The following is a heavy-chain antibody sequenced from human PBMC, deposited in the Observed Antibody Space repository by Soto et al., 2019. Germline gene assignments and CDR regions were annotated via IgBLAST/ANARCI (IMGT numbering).Heavy chain of an antibody. CDR3: AGSHYYYDSSGYYYGGIY. V-gene: IGHV1-69*13. D-gene: IGHD3-22*01. CDR2: IIPICGTA. CDR1: GGTFSSYA. J-gene: IGHJ4*02. Sequence: GASVKVSCKASGGTFSSYAISWVRQAPGQGLEWMGGIIPICGTANYAQKFQGRVTITADESTSTAYMELSSLRSEGTAVYYCAGSHYYYDSSGYYYGGIYWGQGTLVTVSS.